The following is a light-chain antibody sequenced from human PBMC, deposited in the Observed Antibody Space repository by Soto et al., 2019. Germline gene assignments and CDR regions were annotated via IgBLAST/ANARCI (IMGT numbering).Light chain of an antibody. CDR1: QRISSW. J-gene: IGKJ1*01. V-gene: IGKV1-5*01. CDR2: DVS. CDR3: QQYDTYPWT. Sequence: DIPMTQSPSALSAFVGDRVTITCRASQRISSWLAWYQQKPGKAPKFLIYDVSTLESGVPSRFSGSGSGTEFTLTISSLQPDDFATYFCQQYDTYPWTFGQGTKVDIK.